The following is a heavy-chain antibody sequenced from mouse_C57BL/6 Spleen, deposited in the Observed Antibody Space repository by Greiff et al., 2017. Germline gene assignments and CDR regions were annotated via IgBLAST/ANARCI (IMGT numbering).Heavy chain of an antibody. CDR3: ARWGYGGWD. J-gene: IGHJ2*01. CDR2: IRNKANGYTT. D-gene: IGHD3-1*01. CDR1: GFTFTDYY. V-gene: IGHV7-3*01. Sequence: EVKLVESGGGLVQPGGSLSLSCAASGFTFTDYYMSWVRQPPGKALEWLGFIRNKANGYTTGYSASVKGRFTISRDNYQSSFYLQMNALRAEDSATYYCARWGYGGWDWCQGTTLTGSS.